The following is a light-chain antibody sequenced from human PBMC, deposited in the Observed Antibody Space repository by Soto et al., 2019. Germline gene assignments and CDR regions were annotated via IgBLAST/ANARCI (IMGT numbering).Light chain of an antibody. CDR3: QHYNGYSWT. Sequence: DIHMTQSPSTLSASVGDRVTITCRASQSLSGWLAWYQQEPGKAPNLLIYMASTLASGVPSRFSGSGSGTEFTLTISSLQPDDFATYYCQHYNGYSWTFGQGTKVDIK. CDR2: MAS. CDR1: QSLSGW. J-gene: IGKJ1*01. V-gene: IGKV1-5*03.